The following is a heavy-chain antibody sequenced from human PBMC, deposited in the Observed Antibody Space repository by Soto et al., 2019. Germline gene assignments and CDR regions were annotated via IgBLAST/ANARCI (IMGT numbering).Heavy chain of an antibody. CDR1: GGSFSSGAYH. CDR3: ARMSATGTRWFDP. Sequence: QVQLQESGPGLVKPSQTLSLTCTVSGGSFSSGAYHWSWVRQHPGQGLEWIASISYRGITYSNPSLKSRLSMSVDTSKNQFSLNLTSVTAADTAVYHCARMSATGTRWFDPWGKGTLVTVSS. D-gene: IGHD6-13*01. CDR2: ISYRGIT. V-gene: IGHV4-31*03. J-gene: IGHJ5*02.